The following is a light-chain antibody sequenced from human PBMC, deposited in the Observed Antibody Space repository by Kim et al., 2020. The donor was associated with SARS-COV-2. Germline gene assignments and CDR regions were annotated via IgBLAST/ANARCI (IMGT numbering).Light chain of an antibody. Sequence: EIVLMQSPGTLSLSPGERATLSCRASQSVSRNYLAWYQQKPGQAPRLLIYGASSRATGIPDRFSGSGSGTDFTLTISRLEPEDFAVYYCQQYGSSPTFGQGTKVDIK. CDR3: QQYGSSPT. V-gene: IGKV3-20*01. CDR1: QSVSRNY. CDR2: GAS. J-gene: IGKJ1*01.